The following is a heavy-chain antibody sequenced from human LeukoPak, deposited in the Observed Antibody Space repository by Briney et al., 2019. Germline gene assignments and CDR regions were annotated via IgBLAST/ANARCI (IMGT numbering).Heavy chain of an antibody. D-gene: IGHD3-22*01. J-gene: IGHJ3*02. V-gene: IGHV1-2*02. Sequence: ASVKVSCKASGYTFTGYYIHWVRQAPGQGLEWMGWINPDSGDTNYAQRFQGRATMTRDTSISTAYMELSRLRSDDTAVYYCARSHSSGYIDAFDIWGQGTMVTVSS. CDR2: INPDSGDT. CDR1: GYTFTGYY. CDR3: ARSHSSGYIDAFDI.